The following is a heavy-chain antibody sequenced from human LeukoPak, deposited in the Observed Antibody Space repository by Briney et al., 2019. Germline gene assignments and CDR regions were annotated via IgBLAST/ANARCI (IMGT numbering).Heavy chain of an antibody. CDR3: ARDRGYSYGVDS. D-gene: IGHD5-18*01. CDR2: IYHSGIT. J-gene: IGHJ4*02. V-gene: IGHV4-31*03. Sequence: SETLSLTCTVSGGSISSAAYYWNWIRQHPGKGLEWIGYIYHSGITNYNPPLKSRVTISVDTSKNRFSLKLSSVTAADTAVYYCARDRGYSYGVDSWGQGTLVTVSS. CDR1: GGSISSAAYY.